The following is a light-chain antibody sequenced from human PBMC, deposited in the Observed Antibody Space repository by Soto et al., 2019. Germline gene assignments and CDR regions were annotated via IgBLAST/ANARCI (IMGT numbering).Light chain of an antibody. CDR1: QSVSSN. V-gene: IGKV3-11*01. CDR3: KQRHMWPIT. CDR2: DAY. J-gene: IGKJ5*01. Sequence: EIVLTQSPATLSVSPGERATLSCRASQSVSSNLAWYQQKPGQAHRLLIYDAYNRATGIPPRFSGSGSGTDFTLTISSLEPEDSAVYYCKQRHMWPITFGQGTRLEIK.